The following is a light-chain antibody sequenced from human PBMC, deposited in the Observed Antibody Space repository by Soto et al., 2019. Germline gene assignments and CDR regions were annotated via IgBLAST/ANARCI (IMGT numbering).Light chain of an antibody. CDR3: EQYNNWPIT. CDR1: QSISSN. V-gene: IGKV3-15*01. Sequence: EIVMPQSPATLSVSPGARATLSCRASQSISSNLAWYQQKPGQAPRXIIYGASTRATGIPARFSGSGSGTECTLTISSLQSEDVAVYYCEQYNNWPITFGQGTRLEIK. CDR2: GAS. J-gene: IGKJ5*01.